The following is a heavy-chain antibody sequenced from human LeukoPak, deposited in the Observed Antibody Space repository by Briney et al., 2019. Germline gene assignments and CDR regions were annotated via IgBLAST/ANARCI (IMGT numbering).Heavy chain of an antibody. CDR1: GFSFSSHR. Sequence: GGSLRLSCAASGFSFSSHRMSWVRQAPGKELEWVGRIKSKTDGGTTDYAAPVKGRFTISRDDSKNTLYLQMNSLKTEDTAVYYCTTDHYDSSGYQHYWGQGTLVTVSS. CDR3: TTDHYDSSGYQHY. V-gene: IGHV3-15*01. CDR2: IKSKTDGGTT. D-gene: IGHD3-22*01. J-gene: IGHJ4*02.